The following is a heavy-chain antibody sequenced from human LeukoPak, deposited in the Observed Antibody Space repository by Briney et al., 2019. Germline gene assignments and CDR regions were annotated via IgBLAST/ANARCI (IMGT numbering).Heavy chain of an antibody. CDR1: GFTFSSYG. D-gene: IGHD3-10*01. J-gene: IGHJ4*02. CDR2: IKQDGSEK. CDR3: ARDRAGGSGSYRN. V-gene: IGHV3-7*01. Sequence: GGSLRLSCAASGFTFSSYGMHWVRQAPGKGLEWVANIKQDGSEKYYVDSVKGRFTISRDNAKNSLYLQMNSLRAEDTAVYYCARDRAGGSGSYRNWGQGTLVTVSS.